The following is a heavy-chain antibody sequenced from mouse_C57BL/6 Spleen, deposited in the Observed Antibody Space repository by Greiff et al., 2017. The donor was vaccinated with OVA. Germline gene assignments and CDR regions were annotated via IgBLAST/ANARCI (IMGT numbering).Heavy chain of an antibody. CDR1: GYAFSSSW. J-gene: IGHJ2*01. CDR3: ARGGLTGDFDY. CDR2: IYPGDGDT. Sequence: LQESGPELVKPGASVKISCKASGYAFSSSWMNWVKQRPGKGLEWIGRIYPGDGDTNYNGKFKGKATLTADKSSSTAYMQLSSLTSEDSAVYFCARGGLTGDFDYWGQGTTLTVSS. V-gene: IGHV1-82*01. D-gene: IGHD4-1*01.